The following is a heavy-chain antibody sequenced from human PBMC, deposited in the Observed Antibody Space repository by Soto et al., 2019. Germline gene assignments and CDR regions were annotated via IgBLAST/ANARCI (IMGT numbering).Heavy chain of an antibody. Sequence: ASVKVSCKASGYTFTSYYMHWVRQAPGQGLEWMGIINPSGGSTSYAQKFQGRVTMTRDTSTSTVYMELSSLRSEDTAVYYCARAQWELRSYYYYGMDVWGQGTTVTVSS. V-gene: IGHV1-46*01. D-gene: IGHD1-26*01. CDR3: ARAQWELRSYYYYGMDV. CDR2: INPSGGST. J-gene: IGHJ6*02. CDR1: GYTFTSYY.